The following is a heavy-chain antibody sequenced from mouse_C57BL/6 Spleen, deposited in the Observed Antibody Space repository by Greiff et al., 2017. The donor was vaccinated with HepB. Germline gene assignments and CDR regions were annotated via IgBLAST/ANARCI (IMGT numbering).Heavy chain of an antibody. CDR3: TRGGVHSLGFAY. CDR2: IDPETGGT. J-gene: IGHJ3*01. Sequence: QVQLQQSGAELVRPGASVTLSCKASGYTFTDYEMHWVKQTPVHGLEWIGAIDPETGGTAYNQKFKGKAILTADKSSSTAYMELRSLTSEDSAVYYCTRGGVHSLGFAYWGQGTLVTVSA. V-gene: IGHV1-15*01. D-gene: IGHD3-1*01. CDR1: GYTFTDYE.